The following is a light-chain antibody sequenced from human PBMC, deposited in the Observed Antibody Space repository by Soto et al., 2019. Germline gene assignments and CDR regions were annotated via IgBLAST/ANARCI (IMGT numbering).Light chain of an antibody. J-gene: IGLJ1*01. V-gene: IGLV2-14*01. CDR1: NSDIGAYDH. Sequence: QSALTQPASVSGSPGQSITISCTGTNSDIGAYDHVSWYQQYPGKVPKVLISEVANRPSGVSYRFSGSKSGNTASLSISGLQAEDEADYYCTSYTTSRTFVFGSGTKVTVL. CDR3: TSYTTSRTFV. CDR2: EVA.